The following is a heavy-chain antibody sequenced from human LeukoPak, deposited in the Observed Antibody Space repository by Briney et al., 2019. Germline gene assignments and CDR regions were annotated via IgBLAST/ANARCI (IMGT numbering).Heavy chain of an antibody. Sequence: SETLSLTCTVSGGSISGYYWSWIRQPPGKGLEWIGYIYDSGSTKYNPSLKSRVTMSVDTPKNQFSLKLSSVTAADTAVYYCARHGPIEDYSNPRYYYYGMDVWGQGTTVTVSS. D-gene: IGHD4-11*01. J-gene: IGHJ6*02. CDR2: IYDSGST. CDR3: ARHGPIEDYSNPRYYYYGMDV. CDR1: GGSISGYY. V-gene: IGHV4-59*08.